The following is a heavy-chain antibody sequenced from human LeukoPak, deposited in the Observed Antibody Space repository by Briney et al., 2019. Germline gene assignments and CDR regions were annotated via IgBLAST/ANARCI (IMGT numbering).Heavy chain of an antibody. CDR1: DDSISDYY. D-gene: IGHD3-16*01. V-gene: IGHV4-59*01. CDR2: FYNSGRS. J-gene: IGHJ4*02. CDR3: TRGAGWLIDY. Sequence: PSETLSLTCTVSDDSISDYYRGWIRQPPGKGLEWIGYFYNSGRSTYNPSLKSRVTISADTSKNHFSLKLNSVTTADTAVYYCTRGAGWLIDYWGQGILVTVSS.